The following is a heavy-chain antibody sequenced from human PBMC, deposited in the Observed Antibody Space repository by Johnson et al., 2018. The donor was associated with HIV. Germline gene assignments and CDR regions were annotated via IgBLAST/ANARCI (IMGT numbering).Heavy chain of an antibody. J-gene: IGHJ3*02. CDR3: AREKGSHDAFDI. V-gene: IGHV3-30*03. CDR1: GFTFTNYA. Sequence: QVQLVESGGGVVQPGRSLRLSCAASGFTFTNYAMHWVRQAPGKGLEWVAVISYDGTNKYYADSVKGRFTISRDSSKNTLYLQMNSLRAEDTAVYYCAREKGSHDAFDIWGQGTMVTVSS. CDR2: ISYDGTNK.